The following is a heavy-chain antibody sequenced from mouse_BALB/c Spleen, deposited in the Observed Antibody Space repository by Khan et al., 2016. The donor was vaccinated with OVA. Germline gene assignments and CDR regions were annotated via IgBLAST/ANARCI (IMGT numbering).Heavy chain of an antibody. J-gene: IGHJ2*01. CDR2: IYPGTDNT. Sequence: QVQLKQSGAELVRPGASVKLSCKTSGYIFTNYWIHWVKQRSGQGLEWIARIYPGTDNTYYSEKVRDKATLTADKSSSTAYMQLSSLKSEDSAIYFCAREESLYYFDYWGQGTTLTVSS. V-gene: IGHV1-76*01. CDR1: GYIFTNYW. D-gene: IGHD6-2*01. CDR3: AREESLYYFDY.